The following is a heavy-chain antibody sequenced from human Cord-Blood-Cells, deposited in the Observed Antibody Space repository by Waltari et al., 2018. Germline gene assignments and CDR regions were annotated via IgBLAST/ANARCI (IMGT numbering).Heavy chain of an antibody. J-gene: IGHJ6*03. Sequence: EVQLVESGGGLVQPGGSLRLSCAASGFTFSSYWMHWVRQAPGKGLVWFSRINSDGSSTSYADSVKGRFTISRDNAKNTLYLQMNSLRAEDTAVYYCARVLGARQPYYYYYMDVWGKGTTVTVSS. CDR1: GFTFSSYW. CDR3: ARVLGARQPYYYYYMDV. D-gene: IGHD2-15*01. V-gene: IGHV3-74*01. CDR2: INSDGSST.